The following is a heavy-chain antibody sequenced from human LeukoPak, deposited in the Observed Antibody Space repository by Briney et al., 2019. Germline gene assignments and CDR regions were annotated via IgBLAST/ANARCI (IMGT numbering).Heavy chain of an antibody. D-gene: IGHD3-16*01. V-gene: IGHV5-51*01. CDR3: ARHLSFSPAYHPNWFDP. J-gene: IGHJ5*02. Sequence: GESREISCKGSGYNFTSYWIGWVRQMPGKGLEWMGIIYPGDSDTRYSPSFQGQVTISADKSISTAYLQWSSLKASDTAMYYCARHLSFSPAYHPNWFDPWGQGTLVTVSS. CDR1: GYNFTSYW. CDR2: IYPGDSDT.